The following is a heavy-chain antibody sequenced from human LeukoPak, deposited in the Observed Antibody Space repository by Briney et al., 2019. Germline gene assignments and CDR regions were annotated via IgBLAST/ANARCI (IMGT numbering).Heavy chain of an antibody. D-gene: IGHD2-2*01. CDR1: GFTFSSYA. Sequence: GGSLTLSCVASGFTFSSYAMHWVRQAPGPGLEWLSYISSSGSIIYADSLKGRVTVSRDNVKDSMYLQMNSLRGEDTAVYYCAREFRYCSGTSCPGTFDIWGQGTMVTVSS. CDR2: ISSSGSII. J-gene: IGHJ3*02. CDR3: AREFRYCSGTSCPGTFDI. V-gene: IGHV3-48*03.